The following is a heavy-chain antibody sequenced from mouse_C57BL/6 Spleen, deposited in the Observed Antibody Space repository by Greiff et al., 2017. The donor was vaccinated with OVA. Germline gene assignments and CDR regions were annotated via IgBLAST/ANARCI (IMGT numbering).Heavy chain of an antibody. CDR2: IDPETGGT. CDR1: GYTFTDYE. D-gene: IGHD2-1*01. J-gene: IGHJ4*01. Sequence: VQLQQSGAELVRPGASVTLSCKASGYTFTDYEMHWVKQTPVHGLEWIGAIDPETGGTAYNQKFKGKAILTADKSSSTAYMELRSLTSEDSAVYYCTRGWYHAMDYWGQGTSVTVSS. CDR3: TRGWYHAMDY. V-gene: IGHV1-15*01.